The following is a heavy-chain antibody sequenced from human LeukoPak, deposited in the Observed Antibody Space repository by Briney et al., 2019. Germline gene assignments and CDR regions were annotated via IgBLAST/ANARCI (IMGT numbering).Heavy chain of an antibody. V-gene: IGHV1-69*02. CDR2: IIPILGIA. J-gene: IGHJ4*02. CDR3: ARAGEPDLYYFDY. CDR1: GGTFSSYT. Sequence: ASVKVSGKASGGTFSSYTISWVRQAPGQGLEWMGRIIPILGIAKYAQKFQGRVAITADKSTSTAYMELSSLRSEDTAVYYCARAGEPDLYYFDYWGQGTLVTVSS. D-gene: IGHD3-16*01.